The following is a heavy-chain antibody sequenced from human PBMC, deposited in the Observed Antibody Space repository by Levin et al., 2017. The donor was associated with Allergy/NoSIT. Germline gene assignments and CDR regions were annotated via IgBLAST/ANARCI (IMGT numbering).Heavy chain of an antibody. V-gene: IGHV3-30*18. CDR3: AKRLDDYSSYGEFDY. Sequence: TGGSLRLSCAASGFTFSSYGMHWVRQAPGKRLEWVAVISYDGTNKYYADSVKGRFTISRDNSKNTLYLQMNSLRTEDTAVYYCAKRLDDYSSYGEFDYWGQGTLVTVAS. J-gene: IGHJ4*02. CDR1: GFTFSSYG. D-gene: IGHD4-11*01. CDR2: ISYDGTNK.